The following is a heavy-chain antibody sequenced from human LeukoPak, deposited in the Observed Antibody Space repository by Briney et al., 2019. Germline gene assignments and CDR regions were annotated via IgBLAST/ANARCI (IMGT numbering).Heavy chain of an antibody. J-gene: IGHJ4*02. Sequence: GGSLRLSCAASGFTFSSYAMSWVRQAPGEGLEWVSAISGSGGSTYYADSAKGRFTISRDNSKNTLYLQMNSLRAEDTAVYYCAKDGVYSNYGYWGQGTLVTVSS. V-gene: IGHV3-23*01. CDR1: GFTFSSYA. CDR3: AKDGVYSNYGY. CDR2: ISGSGGST. D-gene: IGHD4-11*01.